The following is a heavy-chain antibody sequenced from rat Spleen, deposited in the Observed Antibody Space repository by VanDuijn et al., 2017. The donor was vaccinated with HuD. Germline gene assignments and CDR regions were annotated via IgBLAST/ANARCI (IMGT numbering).Heavy chain of an antibody. CDR2: ISTGGGGT. D-gene: IGHD1-5*01. V-gene: IGHV5-27*01. CDR3: TTDIIGTTGFAY. J-gene: IGHJ3*01. Sequence: EVQLVESGGGLVQPGRSLKLSCAASGFTFSNYGMAWVRQAPTKGLEWVAYISTGGGGTYYRDSVKGRFSISRDNSKSTLYLQMDSLRSEDTATYYCTTDIIGTTGFAYWGQGTLVTVSS. CDR1: GFTFSNYG.